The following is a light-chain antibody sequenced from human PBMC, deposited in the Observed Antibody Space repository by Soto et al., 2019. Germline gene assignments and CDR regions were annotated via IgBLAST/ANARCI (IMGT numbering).Light chain of an antibody. J-gene: IGLJ1*01. CDR2: EVT. CDR3: SSYTSSTDYV. V-gene: IGLV2-14*01. CDR1: SNDFGFYNY. Sequence: QSALTQPASLSGSPGQPSTISCTGTSNDFGFYNYVSWYQRHPGKAPKLLIYEVTNRHSGVSNRFSGSKSGNTASLTISGLQAEDEADYYCSSYTSSTDYVFGTGTKVTVL.